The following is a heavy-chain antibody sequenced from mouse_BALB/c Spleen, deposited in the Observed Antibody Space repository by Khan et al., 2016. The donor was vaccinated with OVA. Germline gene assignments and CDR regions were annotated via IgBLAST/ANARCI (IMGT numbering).Heavy chain of an antibody. J-gene: IGHJ4*01. V-gene: IGHV2-6-7*01. D-gene: IGHD2-10*01. CDR3: ARAYYGNYREAMDY. CDR2: IWGDGST. Sequence: QVQLKESGPGLVAPSQRLSITCTVSGFSLTGYGVNWVRQPPGKGLVWLGMIWGDGSTDYNSVLKSRLSISKDNSKSQIFLKMNSLQTDDTARYYCARAYYGNYREAMDYWGQGTSVTVSS. CDR1: GFSLTGYG.